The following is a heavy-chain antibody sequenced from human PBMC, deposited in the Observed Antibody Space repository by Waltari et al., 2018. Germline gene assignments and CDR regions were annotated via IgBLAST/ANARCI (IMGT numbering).Heavy chain of an antibody. V-gene: IGHV4-34*01. CDR3: ARMGAAAGDDY. Sequence: QVQLQQWGAGLLKPSETLSLTCAVYGGTFSGDDWSWIRQPPGKGLEWIGEINHSGSTNYNPSLKSRVTISVDTSKNQFSLKLSSVTAADTAVYYCARMGAAAGDDYWGQGTLVTVSS. CDR2: INHSGST. D-gene: IGHD6-13*01. J-gene: IGHJ4*02. CDR1: GGTFSGDD.